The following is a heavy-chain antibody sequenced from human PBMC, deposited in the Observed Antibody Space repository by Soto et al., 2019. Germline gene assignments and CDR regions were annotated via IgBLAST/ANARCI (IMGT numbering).Heavy chain of an antibody. CDR2: ISGRGDST. D-gene: IGHD1-1*01. J-gene: IGHJ6*02. Sequence: GGSLRLSCAGSGFIFGHYAMTWVRQAPGKGLEWISAISGRGDSTYYADAVKGRFTISRDNSKNTLYLQMNSLRFDDTAVYYCAKALDGIGDYFYAMGVWGQGTTVTVSS. CDR3: AKALDGIGDYFYAMGV. CDR1: GFIFGHYA. V-gene: IGHV3-23*01.